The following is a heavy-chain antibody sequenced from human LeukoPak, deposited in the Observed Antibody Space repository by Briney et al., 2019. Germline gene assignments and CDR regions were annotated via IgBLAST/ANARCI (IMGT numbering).Heavy chain of an antibody. CDR3: AREPPYYYDSSGYQDY. CDR2: IYYSGSP. Sequence: PSETLSLTCTVSGGSISSYYWSWIRQPPGKGLEWIGYIYYSGSPNYNPSLNSRVTISVDMSKNQFSLKLSSVIAADTAVYYCAREPPYYYDSSGYQDYWGQGTLVTVSS. J-gene: IGHJ4*02. V-gene: IGHV4-59*01. CDR1: GGSISSYY. D-gene: IGHD3-22*01.